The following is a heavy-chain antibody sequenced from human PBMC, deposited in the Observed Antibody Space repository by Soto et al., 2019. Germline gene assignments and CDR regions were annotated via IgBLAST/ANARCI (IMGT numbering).Heavy chain of an antibody. D-gene: IGHD4-17*01. J-gene: IGHJ5*02. CDR1: GFTFSSYG. CDR2: ISYDGSNK. V-gene: IGHV3-30*18. Sequence: PGGSLRLSCAASGFTFSSYGMHWVRQAPGKGLEWVAVISYDGSNKYYADSVKGRFTISRDNSKNTLYLQMNSLRAEDTAVYYCAKDRRMTRVGWFDPWGQGTVVTVSS. CDR3: AKDRRMTRVGWFDP.